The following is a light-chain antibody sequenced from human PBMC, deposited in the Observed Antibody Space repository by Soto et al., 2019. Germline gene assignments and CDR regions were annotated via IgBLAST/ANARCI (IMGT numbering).Light chain of an antibody. J-gene: IGKJ4*01. CDR1: QSVSSN. V-gene: IGKV3-15*01. CDR3: QKYNKWPPLT. Sequence: EIVMTQSPATLSVSPGERATLSCRASQSVSSNLAWYQQKPGQPVRLLIYGASTRAPGIPDTFSGSGSGTEFTLTISSLQSEECAVYYCQKYNKWPPLTLGAGTKVDIK. CDR2: GAS.